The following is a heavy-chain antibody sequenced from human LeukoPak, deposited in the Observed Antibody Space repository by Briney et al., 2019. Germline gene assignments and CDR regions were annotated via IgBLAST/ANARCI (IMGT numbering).Heavy chain of an antibody. CDR1: GFTFSSYW. D-gene: IGHD3-10*01. Sequence: GGSLRLSCAASGFTFSSYWMHWVRQAPGKGLVWVSRINSDGSSTSYADSVKGRFTISRDNAKNTLYLQMNSLRVEDAAVYYCARDFGRDYYYYYMDVWGKGTTVTISS. J-gene: IGHJ6*03. CDR3: ARDFGRDYYYYYMDV. CDR2: INSDGSST. V-gene: IGHV3-74*01.